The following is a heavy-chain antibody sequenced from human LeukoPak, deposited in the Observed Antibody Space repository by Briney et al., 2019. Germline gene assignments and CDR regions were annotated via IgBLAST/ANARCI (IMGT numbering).Heavy chain of an antibody. Sequence: ASVKVSCKASGYTFTSYGISWVRQAPGQGLEWMGWISAYNVNTNDAQKLQGRVTMTTDTSTTTAYMELRSLRSDDTTVYYCARVPVSGPGARFDYCGQGTLVTVSS. CDR2: ISAYNVNT. V-gene: IGHV1-18*01. CDR1: GYTFTSYG. CDR3: ARVPVSGPGARFDY. D-gene: IGHD4-11*01. J-gene: IGHJ4*02.